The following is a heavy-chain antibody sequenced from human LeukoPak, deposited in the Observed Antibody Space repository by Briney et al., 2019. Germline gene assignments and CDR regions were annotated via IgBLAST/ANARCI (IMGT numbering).Heavy chain of an antibody. D-gene: IGHD2-2*01. CDR3: ARGGYQLLRKGYFDY. CDR2: IRQDGGQT. CDR1: GFTISSYW. Sequence: GGSLRLSCAASGFTISSYWMSWVHQAPGKGLEWVANIRQDGGQTYYVDSVKGRFTISRDNAKNSLYLQMNSLRAEDTAVYYCARGGYQLLRKGYFDYWGQGTLVTVSS. V-gene: IGHV3-7*01. J-gene: IGHJ4*02.